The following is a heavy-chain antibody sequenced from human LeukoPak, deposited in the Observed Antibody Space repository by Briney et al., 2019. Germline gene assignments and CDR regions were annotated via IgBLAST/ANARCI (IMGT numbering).Heavy chain of an antibody. CDR2: INHSGST. Sequence: SETLSLTCAVYGGSFSGYYWSWIRQPPGKGLEWIGEINHSGSTNYNPSLKSRVTISVDTSKNQFFLKLTSVTAADTAVYYCARGEVVVAAIAKSYYFDYWGQGTLVTVSS. CDR3: ARGEVVVAAIAKSYYFDY. J-gene: IGHJ4*02. V-gene: IGHV4-34*01. CDR1: GGSFSGYY. D-gene: IGHD2-15*01.